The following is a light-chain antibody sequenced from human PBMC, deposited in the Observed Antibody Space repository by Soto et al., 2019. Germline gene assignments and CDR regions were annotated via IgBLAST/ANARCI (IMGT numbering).Light chain of an antibody. J-gene: IGKJ1*01. CDR3: QQYNTWPRT. CDR1: QSVSSY. Sequence: EIVLTQSPATLSLSPGERATLSCRASQSVSSYLAWYQQKPGQAPRLLIYQTSLRAAGIPARFSASGSGTDFTLTISDVQPEDFALYYCQQYNTWPRTFGQGTKVDI. CDR2: QTS. V-gene: IGKV3-11*01.